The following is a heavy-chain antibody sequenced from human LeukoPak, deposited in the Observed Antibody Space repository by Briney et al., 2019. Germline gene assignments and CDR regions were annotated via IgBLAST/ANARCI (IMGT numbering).Heavy chain of an antibody. J-gene: IGHJ4*02. Sequence: SETLSLTCTVSGGSISSYYWSWIRQPPGKGLEWIRYIYYSGSTNYNPSLKSRVTISVDASKNQFSLKLSSVTAADTAVYYCARVGPDIVVVPAAPFDYWGQGTLVTVSS. CDR3: ARVGPDIVVVPAAPFDY. V-gene: IGHV4-59*01. CDR2: IYYSGST. D-gene: IGHD2-2*01. CDR1: GGSISSYY.